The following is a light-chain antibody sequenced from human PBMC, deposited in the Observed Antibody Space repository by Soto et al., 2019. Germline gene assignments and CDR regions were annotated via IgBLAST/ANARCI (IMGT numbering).Light chain of an antibody. CDR2: GVS. V-gene: IGKV3-20*01. CDR1: QSVTSNY. Sequence: EVVMTQSPATLSVSPGERATLSCRASQSVTSNYLAWYQQKPGQAPRLLNYGVSSRATGVPDRFSGSGYGTDFTLTISRLEPEDFAVYYCQQYTDWPLTFGQGTKVAVK. J-gene: IGKJ1*01. CDR3: QQYTDWPLT.